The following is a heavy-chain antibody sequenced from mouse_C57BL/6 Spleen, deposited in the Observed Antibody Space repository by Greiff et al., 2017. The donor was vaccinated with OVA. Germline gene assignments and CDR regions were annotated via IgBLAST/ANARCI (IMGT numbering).Heavy chain of an antibody. CDR3: ARWDSNYPWFGY. V-gene: IGHV1-82*01. CDR2: IYPGDGDT. D-gene: IGHD2-5*01. CDR1: GYAFSSSW. Sequence: QVQLQQSGPELVKPGASVKISCKASGYAFSSSWMNWVKQRPGKGLEWIGRIYPGDGDTNYNGKFKGKATLTADKSSSTAYMQLSSLTSEDSAVYFFARWDSNYPWFGYWGQGTLVTVSA. J-gene: IGHJ3*01.